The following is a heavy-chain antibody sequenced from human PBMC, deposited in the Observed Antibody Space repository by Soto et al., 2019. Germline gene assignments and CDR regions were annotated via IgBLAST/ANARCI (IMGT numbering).Heavy chain of an antibody. CDR1: GGSINSYW. J-gene: IGHJ4*02. D-gene: IGHD3-10*01. V-gene: IGHV4-4*07. Sequence: SETLSLTCSVSGGSINSYWWSWIRQPAGKGLEWIGRVYSSGTTDYNPSLNSRATLSVETSKNQFSLKLSSVTAADTAVYYCARDIGSYAYGEGYWGQGIQVTVPS. CDR2: VYSSGTT. CDR3: ARDIGSYAYGEGY.